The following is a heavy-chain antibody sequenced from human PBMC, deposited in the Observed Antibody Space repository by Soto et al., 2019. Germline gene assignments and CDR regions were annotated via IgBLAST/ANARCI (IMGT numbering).Heavy chain of an antibody. D-gene: IGHD2-2*01. Sequence: GGSLRLSCAASGFSFSDYYMTWIRQAPGKGLEWVSYISYSGNDIYYADSVKGRFTISRDNAKNSLYLQMNSLRAEDTAVFYCARGILGPASMFGLFDFWGQGTLVTVSS. V-gene: IGHV3-11*01. CDR3: ARGILGPASMFGLFDF. CDR1: GFSFSDYY. J-gene: IGHJ4*02. CDR2: ISYSGNDI.